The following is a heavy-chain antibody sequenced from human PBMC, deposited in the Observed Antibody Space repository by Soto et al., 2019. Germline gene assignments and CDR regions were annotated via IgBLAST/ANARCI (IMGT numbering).Heavy chain of an antibody. CDR3: ARDDDNDTNALDY. V-gene: IGHV3-33*01. CDR2: IWNDGIRK. CDR1: GFTFSKYG. Sequence: SLRLSCAASGFTFSKYGMHWVRQAPGKGLEWVALIWNDGIRKVYVDSVKGRFTNSRDNSENTLDLQMNNLRDEDTAVYYCARDDDNDTNALDYWGPGTLVTVSS. J-gene: IGHJ4*02.